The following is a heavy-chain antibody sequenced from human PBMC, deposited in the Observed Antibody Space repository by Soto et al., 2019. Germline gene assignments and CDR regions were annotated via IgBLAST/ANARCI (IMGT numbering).Heavy chain of an antibody. D-gene: IGHD3-22*01. Sequence: GGSLRLSCAASGFTFGSYGMHWVRQAPGKELEWVAGISYDGSKKYYGESVKGRFTISSDNSKNTLYLQMNSLRVEDTAVYYCAKAIENYSTGYYKPFYYFGVDVWGQGTTVTVSS. CDR1: GFTFGSYG. CDR3: AKAIENYSTGYYKPFYYFGVDV. CDR2: ISYDGSKK. J-gene: IGHJ6*02. V-gene: IGHV3-30*18.